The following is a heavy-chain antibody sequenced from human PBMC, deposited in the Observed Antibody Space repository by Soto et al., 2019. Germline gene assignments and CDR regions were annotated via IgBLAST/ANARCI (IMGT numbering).Heavy chain of an antibody. V-gene: IGHV3-11*01. CDR1: GFTFSDSY. CDR3: ARVSWREKYGMDV. CDR2: ITFSGNTV. Sequence: PGGSLTLSCAASGFTFSDSYMSWIRQAPGKGLEWISYITFSGNTVYYADSLKGRFTISRDNAKNSLYLQMNRLRAEDTAVYYCARVSWREKYGMDVWGQGTTVTVSS. J-gene: IGHJ6*02.